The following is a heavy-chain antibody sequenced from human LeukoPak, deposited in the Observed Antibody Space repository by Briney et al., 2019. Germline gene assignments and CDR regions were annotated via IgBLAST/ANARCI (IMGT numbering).Heavy chain of an antibody. CDR3: SKWGDYDVLTGYYDSDF. Sequence: GGSLRLSCAASGFTFSNYAMSWVRQAPGKGLEWVSAIVGSGGSTYYADSVKGRFSISRDNSKNALFLQMNSLRVEDTALYYCSKWGDYDVLTGYYDSDFWGQGTLVTVSS. CDR1: GFTFSNYA. D-gene: IGHD3-9*01. CDR2: IVGSGGST. V-gene: IGHV3-23*01. J-gene: IGHJ4*02.